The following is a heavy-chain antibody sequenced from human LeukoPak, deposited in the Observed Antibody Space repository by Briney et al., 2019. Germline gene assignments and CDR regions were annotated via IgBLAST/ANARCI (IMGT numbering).Heavy chain of an antibody. D-gene: IGHD3-16*01. J-gene: IGHJ4*02. CDR1: GFTFSSYA. Sequence: GGSLRLSCAASGFTFSSYAMRWVRQAPGKRLEWVSAISGSGGSTYYADSVKGRFTISRDNSKNTLYLQMNSLRAEDTAVYYCAKEGDYVWGSYSNWGQGTLVTVSS. CDR3: AKEGDYVWGSYSN. CDR2: ISGSGGST. V-gene: IGHV3-23*01.